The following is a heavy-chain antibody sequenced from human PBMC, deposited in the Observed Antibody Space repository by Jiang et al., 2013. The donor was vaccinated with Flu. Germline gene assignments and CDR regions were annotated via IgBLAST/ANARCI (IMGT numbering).Heavy chain of an antibody. Sequence: QLVESGGGLVQPGGSLKLSCAASGFTFSGSAMHWVRQASGKGLEWVGRIRSKANSYATAYAASVKGRFTISRDDSKNTAYLQMNSLKTEDTAVYYCTRSNTVTSPDFDYWGQGTLATVSS. CDR1: GFTFSGSA. CDR2: IRSKANSYAT. V-gene: IGHV3-73*01. CDR3: TRSNTVTSPDFDY. J-gene: IGHJ4*02. D-gene: IGHD4-17*01.